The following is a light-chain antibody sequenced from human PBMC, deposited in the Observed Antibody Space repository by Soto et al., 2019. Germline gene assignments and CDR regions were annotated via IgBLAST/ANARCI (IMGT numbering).Light chain of an antibody. CDR3: QQQGT. CDR2: AAS. J-gene: IGKJ2*01. V-gene: IGKV3-20*01. CDR1: RSLSSSY. Sequence: EIVLTQSPGTLSLSPGERATLSCRASRSLSSSYVVWYQQKPVQAPRLLIYAASRRATGIPDRFCGSGSATDYTLTISRVEPEDYAVYYCQQQGTFGHGTKLEIK.